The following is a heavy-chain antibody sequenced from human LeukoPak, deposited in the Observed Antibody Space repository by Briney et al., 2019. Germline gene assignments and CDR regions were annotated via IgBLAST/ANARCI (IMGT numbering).Heavy chain of an antibody. D-gene: IGHD5-18*01. V-gene: IGHV3-21*01. CDR3: ASGYSYGYVRLDY. CDR1: GFTFSSYW. Sequence: GGSLRLSCAASGFTFSSYWMSWVRQAPGKGLEWVSSISSSSYIYYADSVKGRFTISRDNAKNSLYLQMNSLRAEDTAVYYCASGYSYGYVRLDYWGQGTLVTVSS. CDR2: ISSSSYI. J-gene: IGHJ4*02.